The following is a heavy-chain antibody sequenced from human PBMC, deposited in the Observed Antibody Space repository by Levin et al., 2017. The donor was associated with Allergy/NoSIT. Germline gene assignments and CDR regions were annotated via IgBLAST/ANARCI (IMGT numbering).Heavy chain of an antibody. CDR2: ISSSSSYI. V-gene: IGHV3-21*01. D-gene: IGHD3-3*01. CDR3: ARGGPYYDFWSGLFDY. Sequence: GESLKISCAASGFTFSSYSMNWVRQAPGKGLEWVSSISSSSSYIYYADSVKGRFTISRDNAKNSLYLQMNSLRAEDTAVYYCARGGPYYDFWSGLFDYWGQGTLVTVSS. CDR1: GFTFSSYS. J-gene: IGHJ4*02.